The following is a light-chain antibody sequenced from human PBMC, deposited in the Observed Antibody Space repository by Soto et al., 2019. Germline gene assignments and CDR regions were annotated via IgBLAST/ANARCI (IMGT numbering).Light chain of an antibody. CDR1: QTISSW. Sequence: DIQMTQSPSTLSGSVGDRVTITCRASQTISSWLAWYQQKPGKAPKLLIYAASSLQSGVPSRFSGSGSGTEFTLTISSLQPEDFATYYCQQSYSLPPTWTFGQGTKVDI. CDR2: AAS. V-gene: IGKV1-39*01. CDR3: QQSYSLPPTWT. J-gene: IGKJ1*01.